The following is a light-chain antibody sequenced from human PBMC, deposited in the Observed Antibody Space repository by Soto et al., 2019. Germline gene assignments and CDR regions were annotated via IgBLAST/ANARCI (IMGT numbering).Light chain of an antibody. Sequence: QSVLTQPASVSGSPGQSITISCTGTSSDVGGYNYVSWYQQHPGKAPKLMIYEVSNRPSGVSNRVSGSTSGNTASLTISGLQAEDEADYYCSSYTSSANWVFGGGTKVTVL. V-gene: IGLV2-14*01. CDR1: SSDVGGYNY. CDR3: SSYTSSANWV. J-gene: IGLJ3*02. CDR2: EVS.